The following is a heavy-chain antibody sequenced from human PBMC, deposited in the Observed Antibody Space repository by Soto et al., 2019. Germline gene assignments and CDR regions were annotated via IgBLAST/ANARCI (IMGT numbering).Heavy chain of an antibody. J-gene: IGHJ5*02. CDR2: IYYSGST. Sequence: PSETLSLTFTFSCCSISETGFYWGWIRQPPGKGLEWIGNIYYSGSTDYNPSLKSRVTISVDTSKNQFSLKLSSVTAADTAVYYCAKLHCITSNCVPLDPWGQGTLVTVSS. CDR1: CCSISETGFY. V-gene: IGHV4-39*01. D-gene: IGHD3-10*01. CDR3: AKLHCITSNCVPLDP.